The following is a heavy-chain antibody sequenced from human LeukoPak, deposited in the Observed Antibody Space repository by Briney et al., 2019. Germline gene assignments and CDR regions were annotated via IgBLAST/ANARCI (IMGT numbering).Heavy chain of an antibody. D-gene: IGHD6-13*01. CDR2: IYYSGST. J-gene: IGHJ4*02. Sequence: SETLSLTCTVSGGSISSYYWSWIRQPPGKGLEWIGYIYYSGSTNYNPSLKSRVTISVDMSKNQFSLKLSSVTAADTAVYYCARSLAAAGLFDYWGQGTLVTVSS. V-gene: IGHV4-59*01. CDR1: GGSISSYY. CDR3: ARSLAAAGLFDY.